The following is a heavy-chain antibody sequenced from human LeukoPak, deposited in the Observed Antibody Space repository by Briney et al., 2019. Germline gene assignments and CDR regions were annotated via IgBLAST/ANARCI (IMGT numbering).Heavy chain of an antibody. J-gene: IGHJ6*04. Sequence: GGSLRPSCAASGFTFSSYWTSWVRQAPGKGLEWVANIKQDGSEKYYVDSVKGRFTISRDNAKNSLYLQMNSLIAEDTAVYYCAREGIAGPKDVWGKGTTVTVSS. CDR1: GFTFSSYW. CDR2: IKQDGSEK. D-gene: IGHD6-13*01. CDR3: AREGIAGPKDV. V-gene: IGHV3-7*01.